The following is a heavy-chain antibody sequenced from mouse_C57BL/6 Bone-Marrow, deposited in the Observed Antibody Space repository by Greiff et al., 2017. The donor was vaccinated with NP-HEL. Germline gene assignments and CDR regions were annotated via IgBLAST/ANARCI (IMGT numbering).Heavy chain of an antibody. CDR1: GYTFTSYG. V-gene: IGHV1-81*01. CDR2: IYPRSGNT. Sequence: VQLQQSGAELARPGASVKLSCKASGYTFTSYGISWVKQRTGQGLEWIGEIYPRSGNTYYNEKFKGKATLTADKSSSTAYMELRSLTSEDSAVYFCAREGDYGSSYSYYCDYWGQGTTLTVSS. D-gene: IGHD1-1*01. J-gene: IGHJ2*01. CDR3: AREGDYGSSYSYYCDY.